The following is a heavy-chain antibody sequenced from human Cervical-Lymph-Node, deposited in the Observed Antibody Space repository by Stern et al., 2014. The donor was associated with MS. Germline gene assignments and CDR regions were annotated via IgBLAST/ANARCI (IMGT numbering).Heavy chain of an antibody. CDR2: ISNNSTHT. Sequence: EVQLVESGGGLVKPGESLRLSCDASGFTFSHYSINWVRQAPGQGLEWISSISNNSTHTYYADSVEGRFTISRDSAKDSVSLLMVSLRAEDTAVYYCARARVGDYARSPHLDSWGQGTLVTVSS. CDR1: GFTFSHYS. V-gene: IGHV3-21*01. J-gene: IGHJ4*02. D-gene: IGHD4-17*01. CDR3: ARARVGDYARSPHLDS.